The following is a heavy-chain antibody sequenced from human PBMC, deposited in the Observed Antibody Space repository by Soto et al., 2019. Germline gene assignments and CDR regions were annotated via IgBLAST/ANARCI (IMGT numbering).Heavy chain of an antibody. Sequence: ASVKVSCKASGYTFTSYAMHWVRQAPGKRLEWMGWINAGNGNTKYSQKFQGRVTITRDTSASTAYMELSSLRSEDTAVYYCARDSDDILTGSFDPWGQGTLVTVSS. D-gene: IGHD3-9*01. CDR1: GYTFTSYA. J-gene: IGHJ5*02. CDR2: INAGNGNT. CDR3: ARDSDDILTGSFDP. V-gene: IGHV1-3*01.